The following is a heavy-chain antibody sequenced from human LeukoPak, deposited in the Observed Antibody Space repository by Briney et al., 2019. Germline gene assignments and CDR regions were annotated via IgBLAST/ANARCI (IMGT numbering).Heavy chain of an antibody. CDR2: IYYSGST. J-gene: IGHJ4*02. CDR3: ARHAYDILTGYVDY. D-gene: IGHD3-9*01. CDR1: GGSISSYY. Sequence: ETLSLTCTVSGGSISSYYWSWIRQPPGKGLEWIGYIYYSGSTNYNPSLKSRVTISVDTSKNQFSLKLSSVTAADTAVYYCARHAYDILTGYVDYWGQGTLVTVSS. V-gene: IGHV4-59*08.